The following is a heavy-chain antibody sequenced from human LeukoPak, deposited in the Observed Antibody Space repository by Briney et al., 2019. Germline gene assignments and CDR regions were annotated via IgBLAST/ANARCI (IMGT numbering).Heavy chain of an antibody. CDR2: IKQDGSEK. J-gene: IGHJ4*02. V-gene: IGHV3-7*01. CDR3: ARESFTMVRGVISLFDY. Sequence: PGGSLRLSCAASGFTFSSYWMSWVRQAPGKGLEWVANIKQDGSEKYYVDSVKGRFTISRDNAKNTLYLQMNSLRAEDTAVYYCARESFTMVRGVISLFDYWGQGTLVTVSS. CDR1: GFTFSSYW. D-gene: IGHD3-10*01.